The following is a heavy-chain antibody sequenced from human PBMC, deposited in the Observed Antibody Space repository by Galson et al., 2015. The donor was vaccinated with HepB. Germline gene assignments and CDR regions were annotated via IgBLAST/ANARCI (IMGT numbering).Heavy chain of an antibody. J-gene: IGHJ5*02. D-gene: IGHD6-13*01. V-gene: IGHV3-30*04. CDR1: GFTFSSYA. CDR3: ARGGGPRTAYSSSWYGINWFDP. CDR2: ISYDGSNK. Sequence: SLRLSCAASGFTFSSYAMHWVRQAPGKGLEWVAVISYDGSNKYYADSVKGRFTISRDNSKNTLYLQMNSLRAEDTAVYYCARGGGPRTAYSSSWYGINWFDPWGQGTLVTVSS.